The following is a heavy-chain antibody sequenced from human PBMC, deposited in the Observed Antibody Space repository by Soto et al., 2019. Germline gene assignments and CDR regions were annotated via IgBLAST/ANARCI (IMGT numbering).Heavy chain of an antibody. CDR1: GYSFTSYW. V-gene: IGHV5-51*01. J-gene: IGHJ4*02. D-gene: IGHD3-22*01. CDR3: ERRSYYDSSGYLYFDY. Sequence: GESLKISCKGSGYSFTSYWIGWVRQMPGKGLEWMGIIYPGDSDTRYSPSFQGQVTISADKSISTAYLQWSSLKASDTAMYYCERRSYYDSSGYLYFDYWGQGNLVTVSS. CDR2: IYPGDSDT.